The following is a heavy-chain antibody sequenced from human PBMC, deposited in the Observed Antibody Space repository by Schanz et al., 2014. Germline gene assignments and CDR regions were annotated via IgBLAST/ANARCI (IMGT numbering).Heavy chain of an antibody. D-gene: IGHD3-10*01. CDR1: GYSFSDYD. J-gene: IGHJ4*02. V-gene: IGHV3-30*02. CDR3: AKDPPRGVRTPIKPTLDY. Sequence: VQLVESGGGVVQPGGSLRLSCVGSGYSFSDYDMYWLRQAPGKGLEWLAFLRSDGSRGDYADSVKGRFTISRDNSRNTLCVQMSSLRPEGPAVYSCAKDPPRGVRTPIKPTLDYWGQGTRVTVS. CDR2: LRSDGSRG.